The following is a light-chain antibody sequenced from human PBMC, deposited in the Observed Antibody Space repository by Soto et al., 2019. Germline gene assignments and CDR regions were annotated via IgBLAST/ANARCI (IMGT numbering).Light chain of an antibody. CDR3: QQYYSYPWT. J-gene: IGKJ1*01. CDR2: DAS. V-gene: IGKV1-5*01. CDR1: QSIADW. Sequence: DIPMTQSHSTLSASLLQRVNIXWRASQSIADWLAWYQQKPGKAPKVLICDASSLKSGVPSRFSGSGSGTEFTLTISSLQPDDFATYYCQQYYSYPWTFAQGTKVDIK.